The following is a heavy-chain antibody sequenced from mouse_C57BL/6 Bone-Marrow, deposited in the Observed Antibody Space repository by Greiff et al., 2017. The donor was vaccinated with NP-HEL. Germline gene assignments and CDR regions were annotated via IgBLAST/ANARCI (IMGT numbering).Heavy chain of an antibody. V-gene: IGHV5-4*01. CDR2: ISDGGSYT. D-gene: IGHD2-10*02. CDR1: GFTFSSYA. CDR3: ARDPSLGFAY. J-gene: IGHJ3*01. Sequence: EVQVVESGGGLVKPGGSLKLSCAASGFTFSSYAMSWVRQTPETRLEWVATISDGGSYTYYPDNVKGRFTISRDNAKNNLYLQMSHLKSEDTAMYYCARDPSLGFAYWGQGTLVTVSA.